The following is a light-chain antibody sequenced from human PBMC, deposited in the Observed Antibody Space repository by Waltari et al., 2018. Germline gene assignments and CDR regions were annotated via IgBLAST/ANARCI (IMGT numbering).Light chain of an antibody. Sequence: QSALTQPRSVSGSPGQSVTISCTGTSRDVGAYNYVSWYQQHPGEAPKLMIYDVIKRPSGVSDRFSGSNSGNTAYLTISGLQAEDEADYCCCSYAGSYTWVFGGGTQLTVL. CDR3: CSYAGSYTWV. V-gene: IGLV2-11*01. J-gene: IGLJ3*02. CDR2: DVI. CDR1: SRDVGAYNY.